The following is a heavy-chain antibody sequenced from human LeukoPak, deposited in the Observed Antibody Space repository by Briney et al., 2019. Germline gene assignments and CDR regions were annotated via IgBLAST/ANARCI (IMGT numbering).Heavy chain of an antibody. Sequence: ASVKVSCKASGYTFTSYGITWVRQAPGQGLEWMGWISAYNGNTNYAQNLQGRVTMTTDTSTSTAYMELRNLRSDDTAFYYCAREDLDCSGGTCYPYNYWRQGTLVAVSS. CDR3: AREDLDCSGGTCYPYNY. J-gene: IGHJ4*02. CDR1: GYTFTSYG. CDR2: ISAYNGNT. D-gene: IGHD2-15*01. V-gene: IGHV1-18*01.